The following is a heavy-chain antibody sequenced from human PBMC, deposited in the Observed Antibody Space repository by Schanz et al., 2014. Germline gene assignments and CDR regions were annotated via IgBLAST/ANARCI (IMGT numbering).Heavy chain of an antibody. CDR3: VRDRAPYTSRWYRSFGY. Sequence: QVQLVQSGSELKKPGASVKVSCKASGYTFSTYAMNWVRQAPGQGPEWLGWINTITGNPIYAQGFTGRFVFSLDTSVSTIFPHISRLQTDDTPIYYCVRDRAPYTSRWYRSFGYWGQGTLVTVSS. V-gene: IGHV7-4-1*02. CDR1: GYTFSTYA. CDR2: INTITGNP. J-gene: IGHJ4*02. D-gene: IGHD6-13*01.